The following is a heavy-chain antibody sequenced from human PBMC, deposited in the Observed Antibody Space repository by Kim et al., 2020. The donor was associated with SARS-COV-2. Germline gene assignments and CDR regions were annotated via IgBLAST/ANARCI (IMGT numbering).Heavy chain of an antibody. V-gene: IGHV1-46*01. CDR3: ARDLHSYYYDSSGYYPYYFDY. D-gene: IGHD3-22*01. CDR1: GYTFTSYY. CDR2: INPSGGST. J-gene: IGHJ4*02. Sequence: ASVKVSCKASGYTFTSYYMHWVRQAPGQGLEWMGLINPSGGSTSYAQKFQGRVTMTRDTSTSTVYMELSSLRSEDTAVYYCARDLHSYYYDSSGYYPYYFDYWGQGTLVTVSS.